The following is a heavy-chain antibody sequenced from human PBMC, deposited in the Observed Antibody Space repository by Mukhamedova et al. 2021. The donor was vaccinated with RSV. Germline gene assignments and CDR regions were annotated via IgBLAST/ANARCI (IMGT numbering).Heavy chain of an antibody. CDR1: ITSDY. CDR3: ARLRAAEGAGDVFDI. CDR2: IYYSGNT. J-gene: IGHJ3*02. V-gene: IGHV4-59*01. D-gene: IGHD3-10*01. Sequence: ITSDYWSWLRQLPGKGLECIGFIYYSGNTNYNPSLKSRVSLSIDTSKIQFSPKLTSVTAADTAVYYCARLRAAEGAGDVFDIWGQG.